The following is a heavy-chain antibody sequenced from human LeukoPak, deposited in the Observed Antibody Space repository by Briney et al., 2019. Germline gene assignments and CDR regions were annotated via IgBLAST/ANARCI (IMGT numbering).Heavy chain of an antibody. D-gene: IGHD3-22*01. J-gene: IGHJ4*02. Sequence: PSETLSLTCTVSGGSISSSNWWSWVRQPPGKGLEWIGEIYHSGSTNYNPSLKSRVTISVDKSKNQFSLKLSSVTAADTAVYYCARDRGTPDYYDTSGYDYWGQGTLVTVSS. CDR2: IYHSGST. CDR3: ARDRGTPDYYDTSGYDY. CDR1: GGSISSSNW. V-gene: IGHV4-4*02.